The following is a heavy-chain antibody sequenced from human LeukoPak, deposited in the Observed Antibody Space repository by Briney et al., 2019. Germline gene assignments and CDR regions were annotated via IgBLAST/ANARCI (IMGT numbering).Heavy chain of an antibody. CDR1: GYTFTGYY. V-gene: IGHV1-2*02. CDR2: INSNSGGT. Sequence: ASVKVSCKASGYTFTGYYIHWVRQAPGQGLEGVGWINSNSGGTNYAQKFQGRVTMTRDTSTTTAYMELNRLRSDDTAVYYCARVRRPEYSSSSYYYYMDVWGKGTTVTVSS. CDR3: ARVRRPEYSSSSYYYYMDV. D-gene: IGHD6-6*01. J-gene: IGHJ6*03.